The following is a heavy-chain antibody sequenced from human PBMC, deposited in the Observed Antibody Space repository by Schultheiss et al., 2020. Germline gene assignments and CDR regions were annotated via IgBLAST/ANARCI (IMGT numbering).Heavy chain of an antibody. CDR1: GGSISSYY. D-gene: IGHD3-22*01. CDR3: ARGGGNYYDSSGYSDY. Sequence: SETLSLTCTVSGGSISSYYWSWIRQPPGKGMEWIGYIYHSGSTYYNPSLKSRVTISADTSKNQFSLKLSSVTAADTAVYYCARGGGNYYDSSGYSDYWGQGTLVTVSS. J-gene: IGHJ4*02. CDR2: IYHSGST. V-gene: IGHV4-59*04.